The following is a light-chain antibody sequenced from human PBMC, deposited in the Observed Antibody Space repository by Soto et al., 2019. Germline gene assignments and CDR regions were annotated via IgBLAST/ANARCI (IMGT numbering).Light chain of an antibody. CDR3: QHYGSAPPFIT. CDR2: GAS. J-gene: IGKJ5*01. V-gene: IGKV3-20*01. CDR1: QSVNSNY. Sequence: EIVLTQSPGTLSLSPGERATLSCRASQSVNSNYLAWYQQRPGQAPRLLIYGASSRATSIPDRFSGGGSETDFTLSISSLEPADFAVYYCQHYGSAPPFITFGQGTRLEIK.